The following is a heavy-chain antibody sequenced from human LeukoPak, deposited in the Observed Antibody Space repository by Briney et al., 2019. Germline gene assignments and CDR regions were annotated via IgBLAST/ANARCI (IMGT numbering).Heavy chain of an antibody. CDR3: ARGRHYYYDSSGYYYY. D-gene: IGHD3-22*01. Sequence: GGSLRLSCAASGFTFSSYSMNWVSQAPGKGLEWVSSISSSSSYIYYADSVKGRFTISRDNAKNSLYLQMNSLRAEDTAVYYCARGRHYYYDSSGYYYYWGQGTLVTVSS. V-gene: IGHV3-21*01. CDR1: GFTFSSYS. CDR2: ISSSSSYI. J-gene: IGHJ4*02.